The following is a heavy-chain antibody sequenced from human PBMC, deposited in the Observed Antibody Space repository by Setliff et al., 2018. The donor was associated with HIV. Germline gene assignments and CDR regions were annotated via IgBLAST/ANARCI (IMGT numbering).Heavy chain of an antibody. CDR3: ALPRVFDSFHV. CDR2: ISPDNGAA. J-gene: IGHJ3*01. Sequence: ASVKVSCKATEFIILANKMNWVRQAPGQGLEWIGRISPDNGAAEYAPQFQGRVIMTVDTSISAAYLEIPRLTSDDAAVYYCALPRVFDSFHVWGQGTMVTVSS. V-gene: IGHV1-2*06. CDR1: EFIILANK.